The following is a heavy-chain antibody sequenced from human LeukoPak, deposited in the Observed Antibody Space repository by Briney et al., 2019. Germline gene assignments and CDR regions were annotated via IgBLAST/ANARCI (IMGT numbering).Heavy chain of an antibody. CDR2: IYYSGST. CDR3: AGSSWTTSFDY. Sequence: SETLSLTCTVSGGSISSYYWSWIRQPPGKRLEWIGYIYYSGSTNYNPSLKSRVTISVDTSKNQFSLKLNSVTAADTAVYYCAGSSWTTSFDYWGQETLVTVSS. V-gene: IGHV4-59*01. CDR1: GGSISSYY. D-gene: IGHD6-13*01. J-gene: IGHJ4*02.